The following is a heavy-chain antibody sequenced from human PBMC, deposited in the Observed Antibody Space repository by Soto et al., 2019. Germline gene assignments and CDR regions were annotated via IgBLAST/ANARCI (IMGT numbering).Heavy chain of an antibody. Sequence: PGGSLRLSCTASGFPFSSHAMSWVRQAPGKGLEWVSSINSNDGNTYYADSVKGRFTTSRDNSRNTLYLQMNSLRAEDTAVYFCAKIYGASDNWGQGTLVTVSS. V-gene: IGHV3-23*01. CDR3: AKIYGASDN. CDR2: INSNDGNT. J-gene: IGHJ4*02. CDR1: GFPFSSHA. D-gene: IGHD2-8*01.